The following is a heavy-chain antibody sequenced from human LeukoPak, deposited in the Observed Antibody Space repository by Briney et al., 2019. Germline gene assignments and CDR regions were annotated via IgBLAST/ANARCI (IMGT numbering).Heavy chain of an antibody. D-gene: IGHD6-19*01. CDR1: GFSLGTSGVG. CDR2: IYWDDDK. V-gene: IGHV2-5*02. Sequence: SGPMLVKPTQTLTLTCTFSGFSLGTSGVGVGWIRQPPGMALEWLALIYWDDDKRYSPSLKSRLTITKDTSKNQVVLTMTNMDPVDTATYYCAHGGLVRRFDYWGQGTLVTVSS. J-gene: IGHJ4*02. CDR3: AHGGLVRRFDY.